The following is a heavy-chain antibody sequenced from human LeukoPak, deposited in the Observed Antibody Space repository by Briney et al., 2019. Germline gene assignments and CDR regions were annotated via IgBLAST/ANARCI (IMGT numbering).Heavy chain of an antibody. CDR3: ARGVGATKSGRANSAFDI. V-gene: IGHV1-2*02. CDR2: INPNSGGT. D-gene: IGHD1-26*01. Sequence: ASVKVSCKASGYTFTGYYMHWVRQAPGQGLEWMGWINPNSGGTNYAQKFQGRVTMTRDTSISTAYMELSRLRSDDTAVYYCARGVGATKSGRANSAFDIWGQGTMVTVSS. J-gene: IGHJ3*02. CDR1: GYTFTGYY.